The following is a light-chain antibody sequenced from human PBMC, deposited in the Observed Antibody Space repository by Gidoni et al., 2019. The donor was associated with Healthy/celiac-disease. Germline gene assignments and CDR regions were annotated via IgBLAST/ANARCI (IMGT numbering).Light chain of an antibody. Sequence: EIVLTQSPATLSLSPGERATLSCRASQSVSSYLAWYQQKPGQAPRLLIYDASNRATGIPARFSGSGSGTDFTLTISSLEPEDFAVYYCQQRSNWPPGFTFXGXTKVXIK. CDR3: QQRSNWPPGFT. J-gene: IGKJ4*01. CDR2: DAS. CDR1: QSVSSY. V-gene: IGKV3-11*01.